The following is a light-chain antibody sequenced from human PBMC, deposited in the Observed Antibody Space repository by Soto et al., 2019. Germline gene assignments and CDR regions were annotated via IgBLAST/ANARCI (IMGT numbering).Light chain of an antibody. CDR1: QSLLYSSDNRNY. CDR3: HQYYSIPYT. J-gene: IGKJ2*01. Sequence: DIVMTQSPDSLAVSLGGWAAINCKSSQSLLYSSDNRNYLAWYQQKPGQPPKLLIYWASTRESGVPDRFTGSGSWTDFTLTITSLQAEDVAVYYCHQYYSIPYTFGQGTKLEIK. V-gene: IGKV4-1*01. CDR2: WAS.